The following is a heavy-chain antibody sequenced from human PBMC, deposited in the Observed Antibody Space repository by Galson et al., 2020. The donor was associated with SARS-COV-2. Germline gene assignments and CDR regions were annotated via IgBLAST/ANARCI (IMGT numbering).Heavy chain of an antibody. J-gene: IGHJ3*02. V-gene: IGHV1-58*02. Sequence: SVKVSCRASGFTFTSSAMQWVRQARGQRLEWIGWIVVGSGNTNYAQKFQERVTITRDMSTSTAYMELSSLRSEDTAVYYCAAPDPPQGGYCSSTSCYNWYAFDIWGQGTMVTVSS. CDR2: IVVGSGNT. D-gene: IGHD2-2*02. CDR1: GFTFTSSA. CDR3: AAPDPPQGGYCSSTSCYNWYAFDI.